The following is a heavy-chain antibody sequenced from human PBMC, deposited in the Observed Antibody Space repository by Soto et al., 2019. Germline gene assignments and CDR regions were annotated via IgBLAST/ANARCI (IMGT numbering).Heavy chain of an antibody. V-gene: IGHV1-2*02. J-gene: IGHJ5*02. Sequence: VQLVQSGAEVENPGASVSVSCRASGYTFIAYYMHWVRQAPGHGLEWMGWINTRNGATKYAQKFQDRVTMTRDASISTAYMQLTRLTSDDTAVYYCARGTGSSWFDPWGQGTLVAVSS. CDR3: ARGTGSSWFDP. CDR2: INTRNGAT. D-gene: IGHD3-10*01. CDR1: GYTFIAYY.